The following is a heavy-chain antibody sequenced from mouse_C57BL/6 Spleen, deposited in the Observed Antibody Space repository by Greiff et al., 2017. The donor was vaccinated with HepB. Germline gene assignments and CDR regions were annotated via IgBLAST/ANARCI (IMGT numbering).Heavy chain of an antibody. Sequence: EVKLMESEGGLVQPGRSMKLSCTASGFTFSDYYMAWVRQVPEKGLEWVANINYDGSSTYYLDSLKSRFIISRDNAKNILYLQMSSLKSEDTATYYCARDGGNYGYFDVWGTGTTVTVSS. V-gene: IGHV5-16*01. CDR3: ARDGGNYGYFDV. CDR2: INYDGSST. J-gene: IGHJ1*03. D-gene: IGHD2-1*01. CDR1: GFTFSDYY.